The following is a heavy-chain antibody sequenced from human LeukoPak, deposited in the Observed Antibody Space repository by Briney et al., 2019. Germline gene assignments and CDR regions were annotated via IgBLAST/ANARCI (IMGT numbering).Heavy chain of an antibody. CDR1: GDSIRSYY. CDR3: ARGPYSYDSSGAFDI. CDR2: IYYSGST. D-gene: IGHD3-22*01. Sequence: SETLSLTCTVSGDSIRSYYWSWIRQPPGKGLEWIGYIYYSGSTKYNPSLKSRVTISVDTSKNQFSLKLSSVTAADTAVYFCARGPYSYDSSGAFDIWGQGTMVTVSS. J-gene: IGHJ3*02. V-gene: IGHV4-59*08.